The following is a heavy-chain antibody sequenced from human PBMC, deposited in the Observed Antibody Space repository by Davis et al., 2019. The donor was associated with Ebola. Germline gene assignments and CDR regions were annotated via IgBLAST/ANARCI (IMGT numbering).Heavy chain of an antibody. CDR3: ASLAVYYDILTGYRNFDY. J-gene: IGHJ4*02. V-gene: IGHV3-7*01. D-gene: IGHD3-9*01. CDR2: IKQDGSEK. Sequence: GGSLRLSCTASGFTFSSYGMHWVRQAPGKGLEWVANIKQDGSEKYYVDSVKGRFTISRDNAKNTLYLQMNSLRAEDTAVYYCASLAVYYDILTGYRNFDYWGQGTLVTVSS. CDR1: GFTFSSYG.